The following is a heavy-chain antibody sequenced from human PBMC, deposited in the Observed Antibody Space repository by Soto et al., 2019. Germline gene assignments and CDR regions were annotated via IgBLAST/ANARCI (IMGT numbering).Heavy chain of an antibody. D-gene: IGHD3-10*01. CDR3: ARGVYNWFDP. V-gene: IGHV4-31*03. J-gene: IGHJ5*02. CDR2: IYYTGNT. Sequence: QVQLQESGPGLVKPSQTLSLTCTVSGGSISSGGYYWSWIRQHPGKGLEWIGYIYYTGNTYYNPSLKSGVTMSVDTAKNQFSLKLSSVTAADTAVYYCARGVYNWFDPWGQGTLVTVSS. CDR1: GGSISSGGYY.